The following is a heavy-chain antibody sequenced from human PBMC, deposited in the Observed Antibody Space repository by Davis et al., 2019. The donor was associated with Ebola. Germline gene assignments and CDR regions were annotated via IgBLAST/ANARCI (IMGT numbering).Heavy chain of an antibody. CDR3: ATDTATPGDYYYGMDV. J-gene: IGHJ6*02. CDR2: IYYSVRT. D-gene: IGHD5-18*01. Sequence: SETLSLTCTVSGGSISSYYWSWXPXXXXXXXXXLRYIYYSVRTNYNPSLKSRVTISVDTSKNQFSLKLSSVTAADTAVSYCATDTATPGDYYYGMDVWGQGTTVTVSS. V-gene: IGHV4-59*12. CDR1: GGSISSYY.